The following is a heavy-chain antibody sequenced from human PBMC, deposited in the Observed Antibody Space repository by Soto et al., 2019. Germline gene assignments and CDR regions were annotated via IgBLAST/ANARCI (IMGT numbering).Heavy chain of an antibody. Sequence: EVQLVESGGVVVQPGGSLRLSCAASGFTFDDYTMHWVRQAPGKGLEWVSLISWEGGSRYYADSVQGRFTISRDNSKNSLYLQMNSLGTEDTALYYCSVGATSGYFSFVQHWGQGTLVTVSS. CDR1: GFTFDDYT. CDR3: SVGATSGYFSFVQH. D-gene: IGHD3-22*01. V-gene: IGHV3-43*01. J-gene: IGHJ1*01. CDR2: ISWEGGSR.